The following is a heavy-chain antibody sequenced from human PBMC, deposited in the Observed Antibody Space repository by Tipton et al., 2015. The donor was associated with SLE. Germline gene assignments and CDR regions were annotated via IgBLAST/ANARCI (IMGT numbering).Heavy chain of an antibody. CDR2: IYYSGST. J-gene: IGHJ5*02. CDR1: GGSISSYY. Sequence: TLSLTCTVSGGSISSYYWSWIRQPPGKGLEWIGYIYYSGSTNYNPSLKSRVTISVDTSKNQFSLKLSSVTAADPAVYYCARHVTYYGSGRVWFDPWGQGTLVTVSS. D-gene: IGHD3-10*01. V-gene: IGHV4-59*08. CDR3: ARHVTYYGSGRVWFDP.